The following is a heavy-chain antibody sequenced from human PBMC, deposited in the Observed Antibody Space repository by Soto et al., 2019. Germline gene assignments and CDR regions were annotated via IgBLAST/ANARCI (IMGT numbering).Heavy chain of an antibody. CDR3: ASLPFRITFGGACYRSYFDY. V-gene: IGHV4-39*02. J-gene: IGHJ4*02. Sequence: QLQLQGSGPGLVKPSETLSLTCTVSGGSISSSTYYWGWIRQPPGKGLEWIGTIYYSGGAYYNPSRKCRVTISADTSNDHFSLKLSSVTAADTAVYYCASLPFRITFGGACYRSYFDYWGQGTLVTVSS. D-gene: IGHD2-21*02. CDR1: GGSISSSTYY. CDR2: IYYSGGA.